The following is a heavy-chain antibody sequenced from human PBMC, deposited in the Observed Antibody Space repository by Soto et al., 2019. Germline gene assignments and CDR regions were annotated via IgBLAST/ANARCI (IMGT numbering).Heavy chain of an antibody. CDR1: GFSFFTYA. J-gene: IGHJ5*02. CDR3: AKGRFLEWLAH. CDR2: ISASGTQT. V-gene: IGHV3-23*01. D-gene: IGHD3-3*01. Sequence: GGSLRLSCAASGFSFFTYAMTWVRQAPGKGLEWVSTISASGTQTYYADSVKGRFTISRDNSENTLFLQMNSLRVEDTAVYYCAKGRFLEWLAHWGQGTLVTVSS.